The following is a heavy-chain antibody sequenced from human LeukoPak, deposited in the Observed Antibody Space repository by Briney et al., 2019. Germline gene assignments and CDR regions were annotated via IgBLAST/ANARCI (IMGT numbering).Heavy chain of an antibody. Sequence: GGSLRLSCAASGFTFSSYSMNWVRQAPGKGLEWVSSISSSSYVYYADSVKGRFTISRDNAKNSLYLQMNSLRAEDTAVYYCAREGGTAMVRNYYYYMDVWGKGTTVTISS. CDR3: AREGGTAMVRNYYYYMDV. CDR1: GFTFSSYS. D-gene: IGHD5-18*01. J-gene: IGHJ6*03. CDR2: ISSSSYV. V-gene: IGHV3-21*01.